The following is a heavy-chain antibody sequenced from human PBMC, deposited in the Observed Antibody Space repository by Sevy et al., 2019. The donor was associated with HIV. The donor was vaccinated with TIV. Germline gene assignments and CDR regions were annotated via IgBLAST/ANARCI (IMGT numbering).Heavy chain of an antibody. V-gene: IGHV3-30*02. D-gene: IGHD2-21*01. CDR1: GFSYGSYG. CDR3: VKEGGGEGGDH. J-gene: IGHJ4*02. CDR2: IQYDGSNK. Sequence: GGSLRLSCAASGFSYGSYGMHWVRQAPGKGLEWVAYIQYDGSNKDYADSVKGRFTISRDNSKNTLDLQMNSLRVEDTAVYYCVKEGGGEGGDHWGQGTLVTV.